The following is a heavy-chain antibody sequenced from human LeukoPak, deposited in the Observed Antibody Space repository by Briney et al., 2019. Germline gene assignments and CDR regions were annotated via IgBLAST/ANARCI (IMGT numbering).Heavy chain of an antibody. CDR3: ARGTSKDGLDV. D-gene: IGHD2/OR15-2a*01. J-gene: IGHJ6*02. CDR2: IHSSGSI. CDR1: GGSISIFY. V-gene: IGHV4-4*07. Sequence: SETLSLTCTVSGGSISIFYWSWIRQPAGKGLDWIGRIHSSGSINHNPSLKSRVTLSVDTSKNQFSLKLTSVAAADTAVYYCARGTSKDGLDVWGQGTTVTVSS.